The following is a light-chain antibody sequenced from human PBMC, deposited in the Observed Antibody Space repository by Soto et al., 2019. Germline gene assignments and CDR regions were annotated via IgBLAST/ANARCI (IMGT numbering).Light chain of an antibody. J-gene: IGKJ1*01. CDR3: QQET. CDR1: QSISIY. V-gene: IGKV3-11*01. Sequence: EIVLTQSPATLSLSPGERATLSCRASQSISIYLAWYQHKPGQAPRLLMYEASNRATGVPLRFSGSGSGTDFTLTISSLEREDFSVYYCQQETFGQGTKVEIK. CDR2: EAS.